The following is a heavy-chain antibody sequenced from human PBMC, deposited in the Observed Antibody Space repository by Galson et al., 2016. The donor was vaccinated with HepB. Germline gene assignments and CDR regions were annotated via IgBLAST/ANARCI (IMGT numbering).Heavy chain of an antibody. V-gene: IGHV5-10-1*01. J-gene: IGHJ5*02. D-gene: IGHD6-6*01. CDR2: IDPTDSYT. CDR3: AREGSSSDNWFDP. Sequence: QSGAEVKKPGESLRISCKASGYSFTNYWISWVRQMPGKGLEWMGRIDPTDSYTSYSPSFQGHVTISTDKSISTVYLHWSSLKASDTAMYYCAREGSSSDNWFDPWGQGTLVTVSS. CDR1: GYSFTNYW.